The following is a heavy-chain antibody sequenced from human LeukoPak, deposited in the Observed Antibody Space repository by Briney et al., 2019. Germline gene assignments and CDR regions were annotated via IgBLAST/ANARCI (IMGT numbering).Heavy chain of an antibody. J-gene: IGHJ4*02. Sequence: GGSLRLSCAGSGFSFSDYAMHWVRQAPGKGLEYVSGISNRGDRTYYATSVKGRFTISRDNSKSTLYPQMGSLGDEDMAVYYCARDPYSSGWWDNWGQGTLVTVSS. CDR2: ISNRGDRT. V-gene: IGHV3-64*01. D-gene: IGHD6-19*01. CDR3: ARDPYSSGWWDN. CDR1: GFSFSDYA.